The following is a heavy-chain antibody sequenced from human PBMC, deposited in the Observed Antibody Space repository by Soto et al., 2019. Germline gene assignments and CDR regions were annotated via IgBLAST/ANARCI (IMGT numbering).Heavy chain of an antibody. CDR3: ARDKGLLWFGGYMDV. CDR2: IKQDGSEK. CDR1: GFTFSSYW. Sequence: GGSLRLSCAASGFTFSSYWMSWVRKAPGKGLEWVANIKQDGSEKYYVDSVKGRFTISRDNAKNSLYLQMNSLRAEDTAVYYCARDKGLLWFGGYMDVWGKGTTVTVSS. V-gene: IGHV3-7*01. J-gene: IGHJ6*03. D-gene: IGHD3-10*01.